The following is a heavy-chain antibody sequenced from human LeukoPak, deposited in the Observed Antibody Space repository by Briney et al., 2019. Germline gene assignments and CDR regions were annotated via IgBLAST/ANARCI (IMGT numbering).Heavy chain of an antibody. CDR1: GYSFTSYW. V-gene: IGHV5-51*01. CDR3: ARTPTVVTPKVGRLYYYYYMDV. D-gene: IGHD4-23*01. CDR2: IYPGDSDT. Sequence: GESLKISCKGSGYSFTSYWIGWVRQMPGKGLEWMGIIYPGDSDTRYSPSFQGQVTISADKSISTAYLQWSSLKASDTAMYYCARTPTVVTPKVGRLYYYYYMDVWGKGTTVTVSS. J-gene: IGHJ6*03.